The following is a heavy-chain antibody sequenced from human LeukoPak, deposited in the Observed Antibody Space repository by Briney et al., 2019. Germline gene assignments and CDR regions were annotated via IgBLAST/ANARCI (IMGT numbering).Heavy chain of an antibody. D-gene: IGHD1-26*01. CDR2: ISSSGSTI. J-gene: IGHJ4*02. V-gene: IGHV3-48*03. Sequence: PGGSLRLSCAASGFTFSSYEMNWVRQAPGKGLEWVSYISSSGSTIYYADSVKGRFTISRDNAKNSLYLQMNSLRAEDTAVYYCARSHLVGAYFDYWGQGTLVTVSS. CDR1: GFTFSSYE. CDR3: ARSHLVGAYFDY.